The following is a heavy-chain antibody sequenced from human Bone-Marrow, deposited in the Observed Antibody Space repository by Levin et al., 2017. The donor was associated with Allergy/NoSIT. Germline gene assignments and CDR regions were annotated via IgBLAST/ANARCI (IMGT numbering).Heavy chain of an antibody. J-gene: IGHJ4*02. CDR1: GFTFDDYA. D-gene: IGHD4-17*01. CDR3: ARARAYGDNIFDY. V-gene: IGHV3-9*01. Sequence: SLKISCAASGFTFDDYAMHWVRQAPGKGLEWVSGISWNSGSRGYADSVKGRFTIARDNSKNTLYLQLSSLRVEDTAVYYCARARAYGDNIFDYWGQGTLVTVSS. CDR2: ISWNSGSR.